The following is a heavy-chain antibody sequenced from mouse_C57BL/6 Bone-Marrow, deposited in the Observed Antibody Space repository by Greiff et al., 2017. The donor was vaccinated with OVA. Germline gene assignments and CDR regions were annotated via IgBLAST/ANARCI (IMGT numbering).Heavy chain of an antibody. CDR1: GYTFTSYW. V-gene: IGHV1-55*01. Sequence: QVQLQQPGAELVKPGASVKMSCKASGYTFTSYWITWVKQRPGQGLEWIGDIYPGSGSTNYNEKFKGKATLTVDTSSSTAYMQLSSLTSEDSAGYDCARWHSNYVVDYWGQGTTLTVSS. CDR3: ARWHSNYVVDY. CDR2: IYPGSGST. D-gene: IGHD2-5*01. J-gene: IGHJ2*01.